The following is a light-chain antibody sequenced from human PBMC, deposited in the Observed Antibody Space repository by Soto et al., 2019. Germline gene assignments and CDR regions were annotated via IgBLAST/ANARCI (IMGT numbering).Light chain of an antibody. CDR3: LQSDSTPLT. Sequence: DIQMTQSPSSLSASVGDRVTITCRASQSISSYLNGYQQKPGKAPKLLIYAASSLQSCVPSRFSGSGSGTDFTLTISSLQPEDFATYYCLQSDSTPLTFGGGTKVEIK. CDR1: QSISSY. J-gene: IGKJ4*01. CDR2: AAS. V-gene: IGKV1-39*01.